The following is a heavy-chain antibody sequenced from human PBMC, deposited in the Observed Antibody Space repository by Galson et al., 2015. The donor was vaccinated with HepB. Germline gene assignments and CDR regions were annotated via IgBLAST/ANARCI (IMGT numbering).Heavy chain of an antibody. CDR1: GYTFTSYA. D-gene: IGHD3-10*01. CDR2: INAGNGNT. CDR3: ARDPTSGRVDFDY. V-gene: IGHV1-3*01. J-gene: IGHJ4*02. Sequence: SVKVSCKASGYTFTSYAMHWVRQAPGQRLEWMGWINAGNGNTKYSQKFQGRVTITRDTSASTAYMELSSLRSEDTAVYYCARDPTSGRVDFDYWGQGTLVTVSS.